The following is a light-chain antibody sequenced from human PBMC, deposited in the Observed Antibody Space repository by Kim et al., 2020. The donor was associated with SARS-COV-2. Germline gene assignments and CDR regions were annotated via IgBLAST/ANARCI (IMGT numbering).Light chain of an antibody. Sequence: QLVLTQSPSASASLGASVKLTCTLSSGHSSYAIAWHQQQPEKGPRYLMKVNNDGSHSKGDGIPDRFSGSSSGAERYLTISSLQSEDEADYYCQTWATGIPWVFGGGTQLTVL. CDR2: VNNDGSH. V-gene: IGLV4-69*01. CDR3: QTWATGIPWV. J-gene: IGLJ3*02. CDR1: SGHSSYA.